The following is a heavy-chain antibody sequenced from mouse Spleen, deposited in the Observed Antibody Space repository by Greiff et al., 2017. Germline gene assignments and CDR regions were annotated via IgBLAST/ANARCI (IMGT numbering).Heavy chain of an antibody. J-gene: IGHJ2*01. Sequence: QVQLQQSGAELVKPGASVKLSCKASGYTFTSYWMHWVKQRPGRGLEWIGSIDPNSGGTKYNEKFKSKATLTVDKPSSTAYMQLSSLTSEDSAVYYCARGREYDRGYFDYWGQGTTLTVSS. CDR1: GYTFTSYW. D-gene: IGHD2-14*01. CDR2: IDPNSGGT. V-gene: IGHV1-72*01. CDR3: ARGREYDRGYFDY.